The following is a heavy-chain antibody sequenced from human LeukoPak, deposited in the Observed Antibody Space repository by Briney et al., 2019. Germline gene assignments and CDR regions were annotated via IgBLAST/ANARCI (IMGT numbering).Heavy chain of an antibody. CDR3: ARVSYGSGSYY. V-gene: IGHV4-59*01. Sequence: SETLSLTCTVSGGSISSYYWSWIRQPPGKGLEWIGYIYYSGSTNYNPSLKSRVTISVDTSKNQFSLKLSSVTAADTAVYYCARVSYGSGSYYWGQRTLVTVSS. J-gene: IGHJ4*02. CDR1: GGSISSYY. D-gene: IGHD3-10*01. CDR2: IYYSGST.